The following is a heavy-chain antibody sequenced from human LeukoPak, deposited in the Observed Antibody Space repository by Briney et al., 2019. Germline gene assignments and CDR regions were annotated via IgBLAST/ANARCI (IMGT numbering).Heavy chain of an antibody. CDR1: GYTFTSYD. CDR3: ARTYYDFWSGYSYYYYYGMDV. D-gene: IGHD3-3*01. Sequence: ASVKVSCKASGYTFTSYDINWVRQSTGPGLEWMGWMNPNSGNTGYAQKFQGRVTMTRNTSISTAYMELSSLRSEDTAVYYCARTYYDFWSGYSYYYYYGMDVWGQGTTVTVSS. J-gene: IGHJ6*02. V-gene: IGHV1-8*01. CDR2: MNPNSGNT.